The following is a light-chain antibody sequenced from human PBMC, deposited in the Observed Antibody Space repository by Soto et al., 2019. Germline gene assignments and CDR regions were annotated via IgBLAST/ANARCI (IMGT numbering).Light chain of an antibody. V-gene: IGKV3D-20*02. CDR1: QSVSSSS. Sequence: EIVLTQSPGTLSWSRGERATLSCRASQSVSSSSFAWYQQKPGQAPRLLIYGVSSRATGIPDRFSGSGSGTDFSLTISSLEPEDFAVYYCQQRSHWPRTFGQGTKVDI. CDR2: GVS. J-gene: IGKJ1*01. CDR3: QQRSHWPRT.